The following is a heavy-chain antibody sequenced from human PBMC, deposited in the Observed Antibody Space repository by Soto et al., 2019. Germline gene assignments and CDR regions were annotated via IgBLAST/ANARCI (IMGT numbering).Heavy chain of an antibody. CDR2: ISANSGNT. CDR1: GDTFTSYR. J-gene: IGHJ6*03. D-gene: IGHD2-15*01. Sequence: GASVKVSSKACGDTFTSYRSSWLRQAPEQGLEWMGWISANSGNTSYAQKLQGRVTMTRNTSIGAAYMELSSLRSEDTAVYYCARARPDCSGGSCYGWGHYYYYYMDVWGKGTTVTVSS. CDR3: ARARPDCSGGSCYGWGHYYYYYMDV. V-gene: IGHV1-8*02.